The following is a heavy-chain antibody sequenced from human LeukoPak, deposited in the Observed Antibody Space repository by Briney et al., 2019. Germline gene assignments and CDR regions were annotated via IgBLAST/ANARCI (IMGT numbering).Heavy chain of an antibody. V-gene: IGHV4-39*07. CDR1: GGSISSSGYY. Sequence: PSETLSLTCTVSGGSISSSGYYWGWIRQPPGKGLEWIGNIYYSGITYYNPSLKSRVTISLDTSKNQFSLRLSSVTAADTAVYYCARGVIAAGGNDFDYWGQGTLVTVSS. CDR2: IYYSGIT. D-gene: IGHD6-13*01. CDR3: ARGVIAAGGNDFDY. J-gene: IGHJ4*02.